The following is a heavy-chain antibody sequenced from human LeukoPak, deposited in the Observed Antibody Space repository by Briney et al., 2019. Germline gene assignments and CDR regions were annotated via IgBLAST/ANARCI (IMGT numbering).Heavy chain of an antibody. CDR2: INDDGSST. D-gene: IGHD1-26*01. J-gene: IGHJ5*02. CDR3: ARDLSYSYRGLSGRFDP. CDR1: GFTFSSYW. V-gene: IGHV3-74*01. Sequence: GGSLRLSCAASGFTFSSYWMHWVRQAPGKGLVWVSHINDDGSSTNDADSVKGRFTISRDNAKNTLYLRMNSLRAEDTAVYYCARDLSYSYRGLSGRFDPWGQGTLVTVSS.